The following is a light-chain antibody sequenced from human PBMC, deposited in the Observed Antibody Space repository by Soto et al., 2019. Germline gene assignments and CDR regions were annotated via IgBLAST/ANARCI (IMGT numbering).Light chain of an antibody. V-gene: IGKV3D-15*01. Sequence: IVMTQSPATLSVSPGQRATLSCRASQGVSSNLAWYKQKPGQAPRLLIYGASTRATDTPARFSGSGSGTGFTLTISSLQSEDFAVYYCQQYNSGPQTFGQGTKV. J-gene: IGKJ1*01. CDR1: QGVSSN. CDR3: QQYNSGPQT. CDR2: GAS.